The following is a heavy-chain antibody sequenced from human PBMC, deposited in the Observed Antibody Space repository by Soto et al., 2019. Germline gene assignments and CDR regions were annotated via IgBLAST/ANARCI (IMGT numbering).Heavy chain of an antibody. Sequence: ASVKVSCKASGYTFTSYAVHWVRQAPGQRLEWMGWINAGNGNTKYSQKFQGRVTITRDTSASTAYMELSSLRSDDTAVYYFARGIGEAGKNYFDYWGQGTLVTVS. D-gene: IGHD6-13*01. V-gene: IGHV1-3*01. J-gene: IGHJ4*02. CDR2: INAGNGNT. CDR3: ARGIGEAGKNYFDY. CDR1: GYTFTSYA.